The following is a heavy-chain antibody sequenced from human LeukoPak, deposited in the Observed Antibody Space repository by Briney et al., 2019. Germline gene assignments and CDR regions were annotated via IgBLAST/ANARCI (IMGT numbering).Heavy chain of an antibody. CDR1: GGSISSGGYY. V-gene: IGHV4-31*03. J-gene: IGHJ4*02. D-gene: IGHD6-13*01. CDR2: IYYSGST. CDR3: ARRVGIAAAGRLDY. Sequence: SETLSLTCTVSGGSISSGGYYWSWIRQHPGKGLEWIGYIYYSGSTYYNPSLKSRVTISVDTSQNQFSLKLTSVTAADTAVYYCARRVGIAAAGRLDYWGQGTLVTVSS.